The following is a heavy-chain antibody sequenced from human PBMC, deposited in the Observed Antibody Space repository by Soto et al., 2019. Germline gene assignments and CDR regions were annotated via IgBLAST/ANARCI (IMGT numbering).Heavy chain of an antibody. Sequence: QVQLQESGPGLVKPSGTLSLTCAVSGGSISSSNWWSWVRQPPGKGLEWIGEIHHSGNTNYNPSPRSRVTIPVDKSKNQFSLKLSSVTAADTAVYYCARCPVTPYGWFDPWGQGTLVTVSS. CDR3: ARCPVTPYGWFDP. J-gene: IGHJ5*02. D-gene: IGHD4-17*01. CDR1: GGSISSSNW. CDR2: IHHSGNT. V-gene: IGHV4-4*02.